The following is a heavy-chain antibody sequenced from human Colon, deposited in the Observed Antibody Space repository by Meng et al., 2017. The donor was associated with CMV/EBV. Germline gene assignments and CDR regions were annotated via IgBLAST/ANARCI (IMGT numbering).Heavy chain of an antibody. CDR3: TREGFDY. Sequence: QVQLVQSGLEVKKPGTSVNLSCKASGYTFTGYWMHWVRQAPGQGLEWMGRIKPSTGDTNYAQNFQGRVTVTRDTSISTVYMEVNSLTSDDTAVYYCTREGFDYWGQGALVTVSS. V-gene: IGHV1-2*06. CDR2: IKPSTGDT. J-gene: IGHJ4*02. CDR1: GYTFTGYW.